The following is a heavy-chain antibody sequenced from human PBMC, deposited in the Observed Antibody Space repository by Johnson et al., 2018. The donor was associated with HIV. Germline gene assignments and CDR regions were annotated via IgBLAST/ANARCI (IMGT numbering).Heavy chain of an antibody. J-gene: IGHJ3*02. CDR1: GFTFSSYA. V-gene: IGHV3-30*04. CDR2: ISYDGSNK. Sequence: QVQLVESGGGVVQPGRSLRLSCAASGFTFSSYAMHWVRQAPGKGLEWVAVISYDGSNKYYADSVKGRFTISRDNSKNTLYLQMNSLRAEDTAVYYCATREKPHLAVDIWGQGTMVTVSS. D-gene: IGHD5-24*01. CDR3: ATREKPHLAVDI.